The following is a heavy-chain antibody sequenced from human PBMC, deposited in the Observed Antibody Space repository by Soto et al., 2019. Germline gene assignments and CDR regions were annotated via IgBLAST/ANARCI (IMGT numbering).Heavy chain of an antibody. V-gene: IGHV3-33*01. D-gene: IGHD3-9*01. CDR3: ARDTSRHDILTGYYNFLFDY. J-gene: IGHJ4*02. CDR1: GFTFSSYG. CDR2: IWYDGSNK. Sequence: PGGSLRLSCAASGFTFSSYGMHWVRQAPGKGLEWVAVIWYDGSNKYYADSVKGRFTISRDNSKNTLYLQMNSLRAEDTAVYYCARDTSRHDILTGYYNFLFDYWGQGTLVTVSS.